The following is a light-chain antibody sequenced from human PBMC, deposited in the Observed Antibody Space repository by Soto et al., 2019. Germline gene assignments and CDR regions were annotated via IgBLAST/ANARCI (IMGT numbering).Light chain of an antibody. CDR2: DVR. V-gene: IGLV2-14*01. Sequence: QSALTQPASVSGSPGQSITISCTGTSSDVGGHNFVSWYQQHPGRAPKLMIYDVRNRPSGVSNRVSGSKSANTASLTSSGLQAEDEADYYCSSYSSSGTLVFGGGTKLTVL. CDR3: SSYSSSGTLV. CDR1: SSDVGGHNF. J-gene: IGLJ2*01.